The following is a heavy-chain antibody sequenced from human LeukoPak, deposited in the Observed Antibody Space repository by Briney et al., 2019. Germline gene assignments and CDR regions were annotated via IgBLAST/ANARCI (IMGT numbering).Heavy chain of an antibody. CDR1: GYTFTSYY. CDR3: ARGGYSGYDLDY. Sequence: SVKVSCKASGYTFTSYYMHWVRQAPGQGLEWMGGIIPIFGTANYAQKFRGRLTVTADRSTRTAYMELSSLRSEDTAVYYCARGGYSGYDLDYWGQGTLVTVSS. J-gene: IGHJ4*02. V-gene: IGHV1-69*06. D-gene: IGHD5-12*01. CDR2: IIPIFGTA.